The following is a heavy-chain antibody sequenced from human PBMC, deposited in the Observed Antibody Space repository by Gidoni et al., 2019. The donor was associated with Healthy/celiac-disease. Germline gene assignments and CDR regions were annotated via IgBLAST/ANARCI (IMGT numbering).Heavy chain of an antibody. CDR2: IDWDDDK. CDR1: GFSLSTSGMC. V-gene: IGHV2-70*15. Sequence: QVTLRESGPALVKPTQTLPLTCTFSGFSLSTSGMCVSWIRPPPGKALEWLARIDWDDDKYYSTSLKTRLTIAKDTSKNKVVLTMTNMDPVDTATYYCARIKGNYYYYGMDVWGQGTTVTVSS. CDR3: ARIKGNYYYYGMDV. J-gene: IGHJ6*02.